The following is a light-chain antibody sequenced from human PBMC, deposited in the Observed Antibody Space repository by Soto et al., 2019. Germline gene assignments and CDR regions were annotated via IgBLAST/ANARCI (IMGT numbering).Light chain of an antibody. V-gene: IGKV3-20*01. J-gene: IGKJ1*01. CDR1: QRVXQK. Sequence: IELTQSPGTLSLSPGERATLSCRASQRVXQKFGWYQQKPGQAPRLLXYVASYRATGIPARFSGSGSGTDFTLTISRLEPEDFAVYYCQQYGSSPRTFGQGTKVDIK. CDR3: QQYGSSPRT. CDR2: VAS.